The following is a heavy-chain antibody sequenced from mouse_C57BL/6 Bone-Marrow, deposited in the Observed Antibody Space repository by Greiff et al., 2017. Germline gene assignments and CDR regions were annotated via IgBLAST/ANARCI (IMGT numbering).Heavy chain of an antibody. CDR3: ARGPYYAMDY. V-gene: IGHV1-4*01. CDR1: GYTFTSYT. CDR2: INPSSGYT. J-gene: IGHJ4*01. Sequence: VQLQPSGAELARPGASVKMSCKASGYTFTSYTMHWVKQRPGQGLAWIGYINPSSGYTKYNQKFKDKATLTADKSSSTAYMQLSSLTSEDSAVYYCARGPYYAMDYWGQGTSVTVSS.